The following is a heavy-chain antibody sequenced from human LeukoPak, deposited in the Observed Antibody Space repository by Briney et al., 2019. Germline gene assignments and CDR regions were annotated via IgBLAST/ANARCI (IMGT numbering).Heavy chain of an antibody. V-gene: IGHV3-23*01. Sequence: GGSLRLSCAASGFTFSSYAMSWVSQAPGKGLEWVSVISGSGDSTYYADSVEGRCTISRDNSKDALYLQMNSLRAEDTAVYYCAKDTSGSTSYSYHYGMDVWGQGTTVTVSS. CDR3: AKDTSGSTSYSYHYGMDV. J-gene: IGHJ6*02. CDR1: GFTFSSYA. D-gene: IGHD1-26*01. CDR2: ISGSGDST.